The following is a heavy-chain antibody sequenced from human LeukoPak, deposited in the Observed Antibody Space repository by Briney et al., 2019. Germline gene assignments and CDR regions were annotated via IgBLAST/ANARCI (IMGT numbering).Heavy chain of an antibody. D-gene: IGHD2-15*01. CDR3: AKAVCSGGSCYLFDY. CDR2: ISWNSGSI. V-gene: IGHV3-9*01. J-gene: IGHJ4*02. CDR1: GFTFDDYA. Sequence: GGSLRLSCAASGFTFDDYAMHWVRQAPGKGLEWVSGISWNSGSIGYADSVKGRFTISRDNAKNSLYLQMNSLRAEDTALYYCAKAVCSGGSCYLFDYWGQGTLVTVSS.